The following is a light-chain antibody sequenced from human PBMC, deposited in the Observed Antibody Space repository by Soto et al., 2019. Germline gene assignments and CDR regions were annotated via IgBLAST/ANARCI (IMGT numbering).Light chain of an antibody. V-gene: IGLV2-14*01. CDR3: NSYTGSSTRFV. CDR1: SSDVGAYNY. CDR2: EVS. Sequence: QSVLTQPASVSRSPGQSVTISCTGTSSDVGAYNYVSWYQQHPGKAPKLMIYEVSNRPSGVSNRFSGSKSGNTASLTISGLQAEDDADYYCNSYTGSSTRFVFGTGTKLTVL. J-gene: IGLJ1*01.